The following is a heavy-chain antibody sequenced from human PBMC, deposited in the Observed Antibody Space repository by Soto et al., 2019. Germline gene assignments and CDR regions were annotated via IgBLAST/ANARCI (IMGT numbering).Heavy chain of an antibody. CDR3: ARADYGDYAPGDYYYGMDV. D-gene: IGHD4-17*01. CDR2: IIPIFGTA. CDR1: GGTFSSYA. V-gene: IGHV1-69*12. J-gene: IGHJ6*02. Sequence: QVQLVQSGAELKKPGSSVKVSCKAAGGTFSSYAISWVRQAPGQGLEWMGGIIPIFGTANYAQKFQGRVTITANESTSTAYMELSSLRSEDTAVYYCARADYGDYAPGDYYYGMDVWGQGTTVTVSS.